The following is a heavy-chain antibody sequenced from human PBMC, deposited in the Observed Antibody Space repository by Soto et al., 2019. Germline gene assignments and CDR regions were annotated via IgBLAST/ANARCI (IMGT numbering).Heavy chain of an antibody. CDR3: ARGQVVAAQH. Sequence: SETLSLTCTVSGGSISSTGYYWGWIRQPPGKGLEWIGSIYYSGSTYYNPSLKSRATISVDTSKNQFSLKLSSVTAADTAVYYCARGQVVAAQHWGQGTLVTVSS. CDR1: GGSISSTGYY. D-gene: IGHD2-15*01. V-gene: IGHV4-39*07. J-gene: IGHJ4*02. CDR2: IYYSGST.